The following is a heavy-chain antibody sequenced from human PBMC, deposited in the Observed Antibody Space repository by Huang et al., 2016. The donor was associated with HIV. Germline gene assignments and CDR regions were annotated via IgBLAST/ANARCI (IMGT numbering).Heavy chain of an antibody. V-gene: IGHV4-59*01. CDR2: IHYSGST. CDR1: GGSISSYY. J-gene: IGHJ6*02. CDR3: ARGGPYSRDYYYYGMDV. D-gene: IGHD6-13*01. Sequence: QVQLQESGPGLVKPSETLSLTCTVSGGSISSYYWSWIRQPPGKGLEWIWYIHYSGSTNYNPSLKSRVTTSVDTSKHQFFLKLSSGTAADTAVYYCARGGPYSRDYYYYGMDVWGQGTTVTVSS.